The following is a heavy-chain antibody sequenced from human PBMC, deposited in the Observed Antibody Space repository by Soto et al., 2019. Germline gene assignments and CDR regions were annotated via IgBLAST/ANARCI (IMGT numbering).Heavy chain of an antibody. CDR3: AHSSGYYDSSGYPFDY. V-gene: IGHV4-39*01. D-gene: IGHD3-22*01. CDR1: GGSISSSSYY. Sequence: TSETLSLTCTVSGGSISSSSYYWGWIRQPPGKGLEWIGSIYYSGSTYYNPSLKSRVTISVDTSKNQFSLKLSSVTAADTAVYYCAHSSGYYDSSGYPFDYWGQGTLVTVSS. J-gene: IGHJ4*02. CDR2: IYYSGST.